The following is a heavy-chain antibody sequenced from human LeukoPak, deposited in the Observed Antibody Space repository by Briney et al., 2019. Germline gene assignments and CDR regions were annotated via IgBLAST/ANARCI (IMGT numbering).Heavy chain of an antibody. D-gene: IGHD5-24*01. V-gene: IGHV3-23*01. J-gene: IGHJ4*02. CDR1: GFTFSRYV. CDR2: ISESGSRT. CDR3: AKSAGYNWGFH. Sequence: GGCLRLSCAASGFTFSRYVMSWVRQAPGKGPEWVSAISESGSRTYHGDSVKGRFTISRDNSKNTLYLQMSSLRAEDTAVYYCAKSAGYNWGFHWGQGTLVTVSS.